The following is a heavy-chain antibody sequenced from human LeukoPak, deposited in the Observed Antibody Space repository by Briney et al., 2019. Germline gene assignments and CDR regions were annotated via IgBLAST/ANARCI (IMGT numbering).Heavy chain of an antibody. V-gene: IGHV4-39*01. D-gene: IGHD4-11*01. CDR1: GGSISSSSYY. Sequence: PSETLSLTCTVSGGSISSSSYYWGWIRQPPGKGLEWIGSIYYSGSTYYNPSLKSRVTISVDTSKNQFSLKLSSVTAADTAVYYCARHGWYSNYPYYYYMDVWGKGTTVTVSS. CDR2: IYYSGST. J-gene: IGHJ6*03. CDR3: ARHGWYSNYPYYYYMDV.